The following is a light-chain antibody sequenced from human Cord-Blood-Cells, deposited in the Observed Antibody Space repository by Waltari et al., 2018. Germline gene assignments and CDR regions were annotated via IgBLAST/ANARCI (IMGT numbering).Light chain of an antibody. CDR3: QQRSNWPPWT. V-gene: IGKV3-11*01. Sequence: EIVLTKSPATLSLSPGERATLSCRASQSVSSNLAWHQQKPGQAPRLLIYDASNRATGIPARVSGSGSGTDFTLTISSLEPEDFAVYYCQQRSNWPPWTFGQGTKVEIK. J-gene: IGKJ1*01. CDR1: QSVSSN. CDR2: DAS.